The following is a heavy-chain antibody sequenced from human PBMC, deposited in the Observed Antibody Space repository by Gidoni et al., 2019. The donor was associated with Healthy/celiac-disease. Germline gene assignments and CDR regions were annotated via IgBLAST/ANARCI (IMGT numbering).Heavy chain of an antibody. Sequence: QVQLLLSGAEVTTPGSWVKVSCKASGGTFSSYAISWVRQAPGQGLEWMVGSIPIVGTANDAQKFQGRVTITADESTSTAYMELSSLRSEDTAVYYCALGYNPGAFDYWGQGTLVTVSS. CDR2: SIPIVGTA. CDR3: ALGYNPGAFDY. V-gene: IGHV1-69*01. CDR1: GGTFSSYA. J-gene: IGHJ4*02. D-gene: IGHD2-15*01.